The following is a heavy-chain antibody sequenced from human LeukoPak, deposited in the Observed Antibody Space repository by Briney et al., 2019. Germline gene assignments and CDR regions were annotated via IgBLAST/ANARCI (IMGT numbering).Heavy chain of an antibody. CDR2: IIPIFGTA. V-gene: IGHV1-69*13. Sequence: ASVKVSCKASGGTFSSYAISWVRQAPGQGLEWMGGIIPIFGTANYAQKFQGRVTITADESTSTAYMELSSLGSENTAVYYCARAPLDDYYDSSGYYFGGFDYWGQGTLVTVSS. CDR1: GGTFSSYA. J-gene: IGHJ4*02. CDR3: ARAPLDDYYDSSGYYFGGFDY. D-gene: IGHD3-22*01.